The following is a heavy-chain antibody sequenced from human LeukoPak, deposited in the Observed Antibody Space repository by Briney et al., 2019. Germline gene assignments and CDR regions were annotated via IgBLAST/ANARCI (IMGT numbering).Heavy chain of an antibody. Sequence: PSETLSLTCAGYGGSFSGYYWSWIRQPPGKGLEWIGEINHSGTTNYNPSLKSRVTISVDTSKNQFSLKLSSVTAADTAVYYCATHAAGQYSNWFDPWGQGTLVTVSS. J-gene: IGHJ5*02. CDR3: ATHAAGQYSNWFDP. CDR1: GGSFSGYY. V-gene: IGHV4-34*01. CDR2: INHSGTT. D-gene: IGHD6-13*01.